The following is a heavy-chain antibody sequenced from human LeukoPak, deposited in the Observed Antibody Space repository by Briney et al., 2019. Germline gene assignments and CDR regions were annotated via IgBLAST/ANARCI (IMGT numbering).Heavy chain of an antibody. Sequence: GGSLRLSCAASGFTFSDYYMSWVRQAPGKGLEWVASINQDGSDKRHADSVKGRFTISRDNAKNSLSLQVNSPRAEDTAVYYCATLKDAVTTFDNWGQGTLVTVSS. V-gene: IGHV3-7*01. CDR2: INQDGSDK. J-gene: IGHJ4*02. D-gene: IGHD4-17*01. CDR3: ATLKDAVTTFDN. CDR1: GFTFSDYY.